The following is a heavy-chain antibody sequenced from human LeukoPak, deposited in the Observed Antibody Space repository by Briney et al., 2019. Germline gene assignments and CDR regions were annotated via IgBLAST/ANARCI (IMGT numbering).Heavy chain of an antibody. D-gene: IGHD6-19*01. Sequence: GASVKVSCKASGYTFTSYDINWVRQATGQGLEWMGWMNPNSGNTGYAQKFQGRVTMTRNTSISTAYMELSSLRSEDTAVYYCARGSEVSSGWYSGYYYYGMDVWGQGATVTVSS. CDR2: MNPNSGNT. CDR3: ARGSEVSSGWYSGYYYYGMDV. CDR1: GYTFTSYD. J-gene: IGHJ6*02. V-gene: IGHV1-8*01.